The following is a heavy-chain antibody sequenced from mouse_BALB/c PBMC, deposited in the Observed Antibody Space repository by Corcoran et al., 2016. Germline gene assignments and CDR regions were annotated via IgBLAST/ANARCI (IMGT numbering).Heavy chain of an antibody. Sequence: QIQLVQSGPELKKPGETVKISCKASGYTFTNYGMNGVKQAPGKGLKWMGWINTYTGEQKYADDLKGWFAFSLETSASTAYLQIKNLKNEDTATYFCATRGYAMDYWGQGTSVTVSS. V-gene: IGHV9-3-1*01. J-gene: IGHJ4*01. CDR1: GYTFTNYG. CDR3: ATRGYAMDY. CDR2: INTYTGEQ.